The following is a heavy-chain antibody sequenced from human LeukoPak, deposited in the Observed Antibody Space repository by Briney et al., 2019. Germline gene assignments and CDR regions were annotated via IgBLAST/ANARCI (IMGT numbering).Heavy chain of an antibody. V-gene: IGHV4-61*02. CDR3: ARAPYCSSTSCYGRLYYFDY. J-gene: IGHJ4*02. Sequence: SETLSLTCTVSGDSISSGNYYWTWIRQPAGTGLEWIGRIYTSGSTNYNPSLKSRVTISVDTSKNQFSLKLSSVTAADTAVYYCARAPYCSSTSCYGRLYYFDYWGQGTLVTVSS. D-gene: IGHD2-2*01. CDR1: GDSISSGNYY. CDR2: IYTSGST.